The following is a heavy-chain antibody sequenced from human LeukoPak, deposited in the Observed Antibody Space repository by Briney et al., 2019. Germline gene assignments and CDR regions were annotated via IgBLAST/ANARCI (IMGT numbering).Heavy chain of an antibody. CDR1: GFTFDDYT. CDR2: ITWDGGTT. V-gene: IGHV3-43*01. Sequence: GGSLRLSCAGSGFTFDDYTMNWVRQAPGKGLEWVSLITWDGGTTYYADSVKGRFTISRDNSKNSLYLQMDSLGTEDTALYYCAKSTAMVTWGSFEIRGQGTMVTVSS. D-gene: IGHD5-18*01. J-gene: IGHJ3*02. CDR3: AKSTAMVTWGSFEI.